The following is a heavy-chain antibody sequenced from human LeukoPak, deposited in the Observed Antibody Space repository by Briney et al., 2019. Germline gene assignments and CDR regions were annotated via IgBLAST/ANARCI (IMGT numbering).Heavy chain of an antibody. V-gene: IGHV4-38-2*02. CDR1: GYSINFGHL. J-gene: IGHJ5*02. CDR2: INHSGRT. Sequence: PSETLSLTCDVSGYSINFGHLWGWIRQPPGKGLERIASINHSGRTYYTPSLKSRVTISVDTLKNQFSLKVTSVTAEDTAMYFCARESSAVAHTMMRDWLDPWGQGTLVTVSS. CDR3: ARESSAVAHTMMRDWLDP. D-gene: IGHD3-22*01.